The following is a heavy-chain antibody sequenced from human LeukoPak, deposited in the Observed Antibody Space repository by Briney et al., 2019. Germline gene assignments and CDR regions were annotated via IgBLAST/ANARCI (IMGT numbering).Heavy chain of an antibody. V-gene: IGHV1-18*01. D-gene: IGHD6-13*01. CDR1: GYTFTNYG. CDR3: ARDMNSSCRGN. CDR2: ISTYNGNK. J-gene: IGHJ4*02. Sequence: GASVKVSCKASGYTFTNYGISWVRQAPGQGLEWMGWISTYNGNKKYAQRLQDRVTMTTDTSTSTAYMELRSLRSDDTAVYYCARDMNSSCRGNWGQGTLVTVSS.